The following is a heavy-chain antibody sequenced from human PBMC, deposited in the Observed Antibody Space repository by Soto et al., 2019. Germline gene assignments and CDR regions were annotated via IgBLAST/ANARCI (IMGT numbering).Heavy chain of an antibody. Sequence: SETLSLTCTVSGGSISSYYWSWIRQPAGKGLEWIGRTYTSGSTNYSPSLKSRVTMSVDTSKNQFSLKLSSVTAADTAVYYCARDIGYYYDSSGYSDCWGQGTLVTVSS. J-gene: IGHJ4*02. D-gene: IGHD3-22*01. V-gene: IGHV4-4*07. CDR1: GGSISSYY. CDR3: ARDIGYYYDSSGYSDC. CDR2: TYTSGST.